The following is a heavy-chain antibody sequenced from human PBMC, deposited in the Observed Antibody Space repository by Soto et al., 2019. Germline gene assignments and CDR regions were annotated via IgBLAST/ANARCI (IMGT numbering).Heavy chain of an antibody. CDR3: ARGYSGPFNWFDP. Sequence: QVQLVQSGAEVKKPGASVKVSCKASGYTFTSYAMHWVRQAPGQRLEWMGWINAGNGNTKYSQKFQGRVTITRDTSASKAYMELSSLRSEDTAVYYCARGYSGPFNWFDPWGQGTLVTVSS. J-gene: IGHJ5*02. CDR2: INAGNGNT. D-gene: IGHD1-26*01. CDR1: GYTFTSYA. V-gene: IGHV1-3*01.